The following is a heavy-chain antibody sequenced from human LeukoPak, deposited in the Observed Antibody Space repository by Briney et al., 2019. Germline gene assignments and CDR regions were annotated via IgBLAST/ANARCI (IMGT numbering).Heavy chain of an antibody. CDR3: ARASSYTGHLGW. CDR2: IYYSGST. V-gene: IGHV4-31*03. D-gene: IGHD2-2*01. Sequence: PSETLSLTCTVSGGSISSGGYYWSWIRQHPGKGLEWIGYIYYSGSTYYNPSLKSRVTISVDTSKNQFSLKLSSVTAADTAVYYCARASSYTGHLGWWGQGTLVTVSS. J-gene: IGHJ4*02. CDR1: GGSISSGGYY.